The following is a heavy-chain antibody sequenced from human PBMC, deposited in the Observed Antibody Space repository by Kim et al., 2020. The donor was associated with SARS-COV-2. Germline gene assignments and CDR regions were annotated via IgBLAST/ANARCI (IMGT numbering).Heavy chain of an antibody. CDR3: ARDLVVGARHYGMDV. CDR2: IYYSGST. J-gene: IGHJ6*02. CDR1: GGSISSYY. V-gene: IGHV4-59*13. D-gene: IGHD2-2*01. Sequence: SETLSLTCTVSGGSISSYYWSWIRQPPGKGLEWIGYIYYSGSTNYNPSLKSRVTISVDTSKNQFSLKLSSVTAADTAVYYCARDLVVGARHYGMDVWGQGTTVTVSS.